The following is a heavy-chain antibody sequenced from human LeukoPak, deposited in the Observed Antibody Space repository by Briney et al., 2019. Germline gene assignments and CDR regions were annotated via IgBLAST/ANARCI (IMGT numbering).Heavy chain of an antibody. V-gene: IGHV1-2*02. CDR3: ARDSCSWSEPLDY. CDR1: GYTFTGYY. CDR2: INPNSGGT. D-gene: IGHD6-13*01. J-gene: IGHJ4*02. Sequence: ASVKVSCKASGYTFTGYYMHWVRQAPGQGLEWMGWINPNSGGTNYAQKFQGRVTMTRDTSISTAYMELSRLRSDDTAVYYCARDSCSWSEPLDYWGQGTLVTVSS.